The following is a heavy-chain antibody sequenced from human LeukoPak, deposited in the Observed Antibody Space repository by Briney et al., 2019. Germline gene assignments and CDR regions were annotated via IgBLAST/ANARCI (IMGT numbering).Heavy chain of an antibody. CDR2: IYYTGTT. Sequence: PSETLSLTCTVSNGSISSFYWTWIRQPPGKGLEWIGYIYYTGTTDYNPSLKSRVTISVDTSKNQFSLKLSSVTAADTAVYYCARSYGRYFDYWGQGTLVTVSS. J-gene: IGHJ4*02. CDR1: NGSISSFY. V-gene: IGHV4-59*01. CDR3: ARSYGRYFDY. D-gene: IGHD5-18*01.